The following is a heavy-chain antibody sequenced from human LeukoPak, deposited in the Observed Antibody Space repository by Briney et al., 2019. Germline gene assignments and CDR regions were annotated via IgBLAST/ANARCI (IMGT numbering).Heavy chain of an antibody. V-gene: IGHV1-46*01. J-gene: IGHJ4*02. Sequence: ASVKVSCKASGHTFTTYYMHWVRQAPGQGLEWMGIINPSSGSTSYAQKFQGRVTMTRDTSTSTVYMELSSLRSEDTAIYYCARVLGAHRYGSIDHWGQGTLVTVSS. CDR2: INPSSGST. CDR1: GHTFTTYY. CDR3: ARVLGAHRYGSIDH. D-gene: IGHD5-18*01.